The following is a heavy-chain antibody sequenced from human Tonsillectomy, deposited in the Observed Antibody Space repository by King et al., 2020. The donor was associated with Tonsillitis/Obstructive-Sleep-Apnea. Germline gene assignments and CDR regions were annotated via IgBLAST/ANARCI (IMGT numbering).Heavy chain of an antibody. J-gene: IGHJ3*02. CDR3: AREGIYDTSGYPDAFDI. CDR1: GFTFSRYA. V-gene: IGHV3-30*04. Sequence: VQLVEYGGGVVQPGRSLRLSCAASGFTFSRYAIHWVRQGPGKGLEWVAVISYDGSNKYYADSVEGRFTISRDNSKNTLYLQMNSLGAEDTAMYYCAREGIYDTSGYPDAFDIWGQGTMVTVSS. CDR2: ISYDGSNK. D-gene: IGHD3-22*01.